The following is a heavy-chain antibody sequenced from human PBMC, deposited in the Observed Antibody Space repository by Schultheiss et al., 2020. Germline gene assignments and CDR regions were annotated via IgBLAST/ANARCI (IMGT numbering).Heavy chain of an antibody. CDR1: GFTLRSYA. V-gene: IGHV3-30-3*01. J-gene: IGHJ4*02. D-gene: IGHD5-24*01. CDR2: ISYDGSNK. Sequence: GGSLRLSCAASGFTLRSYAMHWVRQAPGKGLEWVAVISYDGSNKYYADSVKGRFTISRDNSKNTLYLQMNSLRAEDTAVYYCARAVRPLARDGYNYWGQGTLVTVSS. CDR3: ARAVRPLARDGYNY.